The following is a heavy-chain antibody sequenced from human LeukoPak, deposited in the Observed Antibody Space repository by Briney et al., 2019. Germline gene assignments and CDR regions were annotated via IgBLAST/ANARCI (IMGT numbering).Heavy chain of an antibody. D-gene: IGHD3-22*01. Sequence: GGSLRLSCAASGFTFSSYAMSWVRQAPGKGLEWVSGTSGSGDNTYYADSVKGRFTISRDNSKNTLYAQVNSLGTEDTAAYYCAKGSYYDSSGSFYFDYWGQGTLVTVSS. CDR1: GFTFSSYA. V-gene: IGHV3-23*01. CDR3: AKGSYYDSSGSFYFDY. CDR2: TSGSGDNT. J-gene: IGHJ4*02.